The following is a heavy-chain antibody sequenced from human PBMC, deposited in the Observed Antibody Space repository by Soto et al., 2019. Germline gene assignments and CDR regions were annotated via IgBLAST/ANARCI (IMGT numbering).Heavy chain of an antibody. CDR1: GFTFSSYW. D-gene: IGHD6-13*01. Sequence: GGSLRLSCAASGFTFSSYWMSWVRQAPGKGLEWVANIKQDGSEKYYVDSVKGRFTISRDNAKNSLYLQMNSLRAEDASVYYCGREGSSSWFDYWGQGTLVTVSS. CDR2: IKQDGSEK. V-gene: IGHV3-7*01. CDR3: GREGSSSWFDY. J-gene: IGHJ4*02.